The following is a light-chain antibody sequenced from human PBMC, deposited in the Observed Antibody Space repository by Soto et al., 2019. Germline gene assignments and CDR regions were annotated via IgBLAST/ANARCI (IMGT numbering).Light chain of an antibody. CDR3: QQSYSSLVYN. Sequence: DIQMTQSPSSLSASVGDRVTITCRASQNIGTSLNWYQQKLGKAPTALIYKASTMQGGVPSRFSGSGSGTDFTLTISSLQPEDSATYYCQQSYSSLVYNFGPGTKLEIK. CDR2: KAS. V-gene: IGKV1-39*01. J-gene: IGKJ2*01. CDR1: QNIGTS.